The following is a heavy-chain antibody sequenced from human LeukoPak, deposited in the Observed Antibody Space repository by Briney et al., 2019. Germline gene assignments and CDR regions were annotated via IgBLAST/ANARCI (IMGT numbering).Heavy chain of an antibody. D-gene: IGHD6-19*01. CDR2: ISSSSSYI. CDR1: GFTFSSYS. J-gene: IGHJ3*02. V-gene: IGHV3-21*01. CDR3: ARDGGIAVAATDDAFDI. Sequence: GGSLRLSCAASGFTFSSYSMNWVRQAPGKGLEWASSISSSSSYIYYADSVKGRFTISRDNAKNSLYLQMNSLRAEDTAVYYCARDGGIAVAATDDAFDIWGQGTMVTVSS.